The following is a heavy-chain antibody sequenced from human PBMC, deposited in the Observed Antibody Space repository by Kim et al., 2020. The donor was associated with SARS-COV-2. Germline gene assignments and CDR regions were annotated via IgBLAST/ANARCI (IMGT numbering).Heavy chain of an antibody. D-gene: IGHD3-3*01. CDR3: ARMDIRFLEWLSFDY. Sequence: ASVKVSCKASGYTFTSYGISWVRQAPGQGLEWMGWISAYNGNTNYAQKLQGRVTMTTDTSTSTAYMELRSLRSDDTAVYYCARMDIRFLEWLSFDYWGQGTLVTVSS. CDR1: GYTFTSYG. V-gene: IGHV1-18*04. CDR2: ISAYNGNT. J-gene: IGHJ4*02.